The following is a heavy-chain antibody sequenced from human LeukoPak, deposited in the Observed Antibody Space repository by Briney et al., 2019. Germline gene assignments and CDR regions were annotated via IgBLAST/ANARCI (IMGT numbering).Heavy chain of an antibody. Sequence: GASVKVSCKASGYTFTFYGISWVRQAPGQGLEWMGWINSYTGNTDYAQKFQGRVTMTTDTSTSTAHMELRSLRSDDTAVYYCVRVAAYSGAGGYWGQGTLVTVSS. D-gene: IGHD2-21*01. CDR3: VRVAAYSGAGGY. CDR1: GYTFTFYG. J-gene: IGHJ4*02. V-gene: IGHV1-18*01. CDR2: INSYTGNT.